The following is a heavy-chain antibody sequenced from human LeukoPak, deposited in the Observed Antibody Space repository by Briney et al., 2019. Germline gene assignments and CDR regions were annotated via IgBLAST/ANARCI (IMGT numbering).Heavy chain of an antibody. CDR3: ARGATNFDY. CDR2: ISSSNSYI. Sequence: GGSLRLSCAASGFTFSRFGMNWVRQAPGKGLEYVSSISSSNSYIYYADSVKGRFTISRDNAKNSLYLQMNSLRAEDTAVYYCARGATNFDYWGQGTLVTVSS. CDR1: GFTFSRFG. J-gene: IGHJ4*02. V-gene: IGHV3-21*01.